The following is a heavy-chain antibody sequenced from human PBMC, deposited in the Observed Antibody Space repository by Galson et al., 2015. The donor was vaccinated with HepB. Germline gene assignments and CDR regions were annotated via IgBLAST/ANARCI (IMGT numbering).Heavy chain of an antibody. CDR3: ANGGAIVGSNFDN. Sequence: SLRLSCAASGFTFRVYAMSWVRQAPGKGLEWVSSISGSGDRTYHADAVKGRFSISRDNSKNTLYLQMSSLRVEDTAVYYCANGGAIVGSNFDNWGQGTLVTVSS. V-gene: IGHV3-23*01. CDR2: ISGSGDRT. CDR1: GFTFRVYA. D-gene: IGHD1-26*01. J-gene: IGHJ4*02.